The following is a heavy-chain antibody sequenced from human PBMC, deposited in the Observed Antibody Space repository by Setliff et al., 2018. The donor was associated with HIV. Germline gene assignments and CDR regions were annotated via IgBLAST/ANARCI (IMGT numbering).Heavy chain of an antibody. V-gene: IGHV1-2*02. J-gene: IGHJ4*02. D-gene: IGHD3-3*01. CDR2: ITPNSGET. Sequence: ASVKVSCKASGYTLTDFYIHWVRQAPGQGLEWMGWITPNSGETSYAEKFRGRVTMTRDTSLSTAYMELSWLTSDDTAVYYCARVVDRDYDFWSAYEYWGQGTMVTVSS. CDR1: GYTLTDFY. CDR3: ARVVDRDYDFWSAYEY.